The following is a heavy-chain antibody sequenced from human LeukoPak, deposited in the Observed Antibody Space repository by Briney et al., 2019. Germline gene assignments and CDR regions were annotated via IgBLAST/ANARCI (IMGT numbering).Heavy chain of an antibody. D-gene: IGHD6-19*01. CDR3: ARVKPGIAVGIDY. CDR1: GFTFSSYN. CDR2: VSSSRRTI. Sequence: GGSLRLSCAASGFTFSSYNINWVRQAPGKGLEWVSYVSSSRRTISYADSVKGRFTISRDNAKNSLYLQMNSLRAEDTAVYYCARVKPGIAVGIDYWGQGTLVTVSS. V-gene: IGHV3-48*01. J-gene: IGHJ4*02.